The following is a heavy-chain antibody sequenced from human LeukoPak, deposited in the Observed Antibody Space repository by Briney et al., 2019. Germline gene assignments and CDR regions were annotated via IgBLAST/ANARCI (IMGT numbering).Heavy chain of an antibody. CDR3: ARDANSHYYYYGMDV. V-gene: IGHV4-59*01. D-gene: IGHD1/OR15-1a*01. CDR1: GGSISSYY. J-gene: IGHJ6*02. CDR2: IYYSGST. Sequence: SETLSLTCTVSGGSISSYYWSWIRQPPGKGLEWLGYIYYSGSTNYNPSLKSRVTISVDTSKNQFSLKLSSVTAADTAVYYCARDANSHYYYYGMDVWGQGTTVTVSS.